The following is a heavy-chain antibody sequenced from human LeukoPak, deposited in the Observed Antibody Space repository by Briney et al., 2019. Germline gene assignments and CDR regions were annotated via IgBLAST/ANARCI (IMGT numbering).Heavy chain of an antibody. Sequence: PSETLSLTCTVSGGSISSGGYYWGWLRQHPGTGLEWVGYIYYSGSTYYNPSLKGRVTISVDTSKNQFSLKLSSVTAADTAVYYGTSAVVPAATDYYGMDVWGKGTTVTVSS. CDR1: GGSISSGGYY. CDR2: IYYSGST. D-gene: IGHD2-2*01. J-gene: IGHJ6*04. V-gene: IGHV4-31*03. CDR3: TSAVVPAATDYYGMDV.